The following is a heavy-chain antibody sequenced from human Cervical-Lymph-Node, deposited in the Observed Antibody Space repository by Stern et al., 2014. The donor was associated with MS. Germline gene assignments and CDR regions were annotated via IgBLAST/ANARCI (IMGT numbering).Heavy chain of an antibody. V-gene: IGHV5-51*03. CDR2: IYPGDSDT. J-gene: IGHJ1*01. CDR1: GYSFASQW. CDR3: ATTTSSSSWIKYFQH. Sequence: VQLVQSGAEVKKPGESLKISCEGSGYSFASQWIGWVRQMPGKGLEWMGIIYPGDSDTRYSPSFQGQVTISADKSISTAYLQWSSLKASDTAMYYCATTTSSSSWIKYFQHWGQGTLVSVSS. D-gene: IGHD6-13*01.